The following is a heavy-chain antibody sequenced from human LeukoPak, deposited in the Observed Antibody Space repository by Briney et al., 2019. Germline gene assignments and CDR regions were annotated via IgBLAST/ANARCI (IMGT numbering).Heavy chain of an antibody. D-gene: IGHD2-8*02. V-gene: IGHV3-20*04. J-gene: IGHJ4*02. Sequence: GGSLRLSCAASGGTIDDYGMNWVRQAPGKGLEWVSGINWDGTNTYYAESVKGRFTISRDSAENSLYLQMNSLRDDDTAFYYCVRDLSRYWYNFDYWGQGTLVTVSS. CDR2: INWDGTNT. CDR1: GGTIDDYG. CDR3: VRDLSRYWYNFDY.